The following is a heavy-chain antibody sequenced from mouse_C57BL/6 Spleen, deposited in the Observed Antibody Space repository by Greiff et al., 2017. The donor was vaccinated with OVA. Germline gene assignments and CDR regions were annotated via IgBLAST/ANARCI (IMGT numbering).Heavy chain of an antibody. CDR3: ARAYYGSSYAWFAY. D-gene: IGHD1-1*01. CDR2: IDPSDSYT. V-gene: IGHV1-59*01. CDR1: GYTFTSYW. J-gene: IGHJ3*01. Sequence: VQLHQPGAELVRPGTSVKLSCKASGYTFTSYWMHWVKQRPGQGLEWIGVIDPSDSYTNYNQKFKGKATLTVDTSSSTAYMQLSRLTSEDSAVSYCARAYYGSSYAWFAYWGQGTLVTVSA.